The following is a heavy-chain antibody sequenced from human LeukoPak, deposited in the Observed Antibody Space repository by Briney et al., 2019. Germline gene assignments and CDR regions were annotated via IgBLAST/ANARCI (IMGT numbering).Heavy chain of an antibody. D-gene: IGHD6-13*01. CDR1: GFTFSSYA. CDR2: ISYDGSNK. Sequence: PGRSLRLSCAASGFTFSSYAMYWVRQAPGKGLEWVAVISYDGSNKYYADSVKGRFTISRDNSKNTLYLQMNSLRAEDTAVYYCARDPIAAAGKFDYWGQGTLVTVSS. V-gene: IGHV3-30*04. CDR3: ARDPIAAAGKFDY. J-gene: IGHJ4*02.